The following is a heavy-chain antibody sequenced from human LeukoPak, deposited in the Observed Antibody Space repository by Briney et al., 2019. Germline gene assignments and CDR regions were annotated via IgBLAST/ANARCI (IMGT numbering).Heavy chain of an antibody. J-gene: IGHJ3*02. V-gene: IGHV4-59*08. CDR2: IYYRGST. Sequence: PSEPLSLTCTVSGGSISSYYWSWLRQPPGKGLEWFGYIYYRGSTNYNPSLKSRVTISVDTSKIQFSLKLSSVTAADTAVYYCASDRTYDSSGYYNPDAFDIWVQGTMVTVSS. D-gene: IGHD3-22*01. CDR1: GGSISSYY. CDR3: ASDRTYDSSGYYNPDAFDI.